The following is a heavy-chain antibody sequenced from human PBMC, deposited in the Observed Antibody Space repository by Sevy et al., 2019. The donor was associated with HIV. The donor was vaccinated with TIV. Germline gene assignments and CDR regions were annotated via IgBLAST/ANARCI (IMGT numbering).Heavy chain of an antibody. J-gene: IGHJ6*02. V-gene: IGHV3-30-3*01. D-gene: IGHD2-15*01. CDR3: ARERGYCSGGSCYAPYYYYGMDV. CDR1: GFTFSSYA. Sequence: GGSLRLSCAASGFTFSSYAMHWVRQAPGKGLEWVAVISYDGSNKYYAYSVKGRFTSSRDNSKNTLYLQMNSLRAEDTAVYYCARERGYCSGGSCYAPYYYYGMDVWGQGTTVTVSS. CDR2: ISYDGSNK.